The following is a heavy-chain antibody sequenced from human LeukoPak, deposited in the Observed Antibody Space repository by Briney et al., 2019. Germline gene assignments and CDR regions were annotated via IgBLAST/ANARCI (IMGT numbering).Heavy chain of an antibody. V-gene: IGHV4-34*01. J-gene: IGHJ4*02. CDR1: GGSFSGYY. Sequence: SETLSLTCAAYGGSFSGYYWSWIRQPPGKGLEWIGEINHSGSTNYNPSLKSRVTISVDTSKNQFSLKLSSVTAADTAVYYCASFSNWTIDYWGQGTLVTVSS. D-gene: IGHD1-20*01. CDR2: INHSGST. CDR3: ASFSNWTIDY.